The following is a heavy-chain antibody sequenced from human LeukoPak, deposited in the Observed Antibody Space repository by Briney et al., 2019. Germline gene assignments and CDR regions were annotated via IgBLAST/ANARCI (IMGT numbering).Heavy chain of an antibody. V-gene: IGHV5-51*01. CDR2: IYPGGSNG. J-gene: IGHJ4*02. CDR3: ARHFHSAWFGF. D-gene: IGHD5-18*01. CDR1: GFDFTAYG. Sequence: GEALKISCKCSGFDFTAYGIAWVRQMPGKGLEWMGNIYPGGSNGRYSPSFQGQVTMSADKSITTVYLQWSSLKASDTALYYCARHFHSAWFGFWGQGSLVTVSS.